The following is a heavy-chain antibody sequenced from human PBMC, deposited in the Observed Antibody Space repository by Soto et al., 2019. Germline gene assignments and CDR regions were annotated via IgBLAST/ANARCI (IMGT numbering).Heavy chain of an antibody. CDR1: GFTFSGYF. CDR3: ARETKCLDQ. V-gene: IGHV3-11*01. CDR2: ISSSSDII. Sequence: QVQLVESGGGLVKPGGSLRLSCETSGFTFSGYFMSWVRQAAGKGLEWVAYISSSSDIIYYAAAVRGRFTVSRDNAKNSLYLQMNSLRADDTAVYYCARETKCLDQWGQGTLVTVSS. J-gene: IGHJ4*02.